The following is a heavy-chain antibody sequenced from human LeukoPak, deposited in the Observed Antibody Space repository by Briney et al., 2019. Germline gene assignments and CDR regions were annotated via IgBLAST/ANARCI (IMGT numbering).Heavy chain of an antibody. V-gene: IGHV1-46*01. CDR2: INPSGGST. CDR1: GYTFTSYY. D-gene: IGHD3-22*01. CDR3: ARDKAYYDSSALTYYYYYMDV. Sequence: GASVKVSCKASGYTFTSYYMHWVRQAPGQGLEWMGIINPSGGSTSYAQKFQGRVTMTRDTSTSTVYMELSSLRSEDTAVYYCARDKAYYDSSALTYYYYYMDVWGKGTTVTISS. J-gene: IGHJ6*03.